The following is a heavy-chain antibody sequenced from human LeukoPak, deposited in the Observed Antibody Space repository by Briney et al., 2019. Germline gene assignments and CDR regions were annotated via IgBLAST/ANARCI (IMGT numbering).Heavy chain of an antibody. D-gene: IGHD3-10*01. CDR1: GFSFSRHA. CDR2: ISGGSDII. V-gene: IGHV3-48*01. Sequence: GRCLRLSCAASGFSFSRHAINWVSQAPGKGMEWISHISGGSDIIKYADSVRGPFHITRDSGRGSLYLQMNSLRVEDTAVYYCARDGSGRNYIDPLGLWGQGTLVAVSS. J-gene: IGHJ4*02. CDR3: ARDGSGRNYIDPLGL.